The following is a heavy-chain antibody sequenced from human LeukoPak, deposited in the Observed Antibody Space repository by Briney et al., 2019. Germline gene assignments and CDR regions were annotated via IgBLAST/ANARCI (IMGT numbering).Heavy chain of an antibody. CDR2: INPSGGST. Sequence: ASVKVSCKTSGYTFTSYYMHWVRQAPGQGLEWMGIINPSGGSTSYAQKFQGRVTMTRDTSKNQFSLKLSSVTAADTAVYYCARDPGNDFWSGYGIDPWGQGTLVTVSS. V-gene: IGHV1-46*01. J-gene: IGHJ5*02. D-gene: IGHD3-3*01. CDR1: GYTFTSYY. CDR3: ARDPGNDFWSGYGIDP.